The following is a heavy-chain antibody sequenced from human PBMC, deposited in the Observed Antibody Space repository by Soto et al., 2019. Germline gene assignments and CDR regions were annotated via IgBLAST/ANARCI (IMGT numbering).Heavy chain of an antibody. CDR1: GGSISSYY. CDR2: IYHSGST. V-gene: IGHV4-59*12. J-gene: IGHJ5*02. CDR3: ARVGTNYYDSSGYYILRP. Sequence: SETLSLTCTVSGGSISSYYWSWIRQPPGKGLEWIGYIYHSGSTYYNPSLKSRVTISVDRSKNQFSLKLSSVTAADTAVYYCARVGTNYYDSSGYYILRPWGQGTLVTVSS. D-gene: IGHD3-22*01.